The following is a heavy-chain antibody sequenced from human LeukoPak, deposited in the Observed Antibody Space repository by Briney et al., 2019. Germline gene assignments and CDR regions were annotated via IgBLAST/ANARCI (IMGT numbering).Heavy chain of an antibody. Sequence: GASVKVSCKASGGTFSSYAISWVRQAPGQGLEWMGWISAYNGNTNYAQKLQGRVTMATDTSTSTAYMELRSLRSDDTAVYYCARVVHGYDYWGQGTLVTVSS. D-gene: IGHD5-18*01. J-gene: IGHJ4*02. CDR1: GGTFSSYA. CDR3: ARVVHGYDY. CDR2: ISAYNGNT. V-gene: IGHV1-18*01.